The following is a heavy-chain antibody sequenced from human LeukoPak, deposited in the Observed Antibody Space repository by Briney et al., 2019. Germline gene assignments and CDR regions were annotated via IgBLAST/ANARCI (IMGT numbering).Heavy chain of an antibody. Sequence: GGSLRLSCAASGFTFSSYAMSWVRQAPGKGLEWVSAISGSGGSTYYADSVKGRFTISRENYKNTLYLQMNSLRAEDTAVYYCAKDIGTYDSSGYYFDYWGQGTLVTVSS. V-gene: IGHV3-23*01. CDR3: AKDIGTYDSSGYYFDY. D-gene: IGHD3-22*01. CDR1: GFTFSSYA. J-gene: IGHJ4*02. CDR2: ISGSGGST.